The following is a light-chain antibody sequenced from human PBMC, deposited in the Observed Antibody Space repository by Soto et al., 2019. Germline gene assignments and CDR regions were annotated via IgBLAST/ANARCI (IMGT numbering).Light chain of an antibody. CDR3: SSFAGSNIWV. J-gene: IGLJ3*02. Sequence: QSALTQPPSASGSPGQSVTISCTGTGSDVGDYNYVSWYQQHPGKAPKLMIYEVTKRPSGVPDRFSGSKSGNTASLTVSGLQAEDEANYYCSSFAGSNIWVFGGGTKLTVL. V-gene: IGLV2-8*01. CDR2: EVT. CDR1: GSDVGDYNY.